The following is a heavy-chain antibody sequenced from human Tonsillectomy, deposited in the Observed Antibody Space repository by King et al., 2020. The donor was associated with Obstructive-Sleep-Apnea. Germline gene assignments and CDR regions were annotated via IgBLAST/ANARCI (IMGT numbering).Heavy chain of an antibody. CDR2: IYPGDSDT. J-gene: IGHJ4*02. CDR3: ARVKGRFGVVTASNYFDY. CDR1: GYIFTTYW. D-gene: IGHD2-21*02. V-gene: IGHV5-51*01. Sequence: QLVQSGSEVKKPGESLKISCKGSGYIFTTYWIGWVRQMPGKGLEWVGIIYPGDSDTRYSPSFQGQVTISADKSISTAYLQWSSLKASDTAMYYCARVKGRFGVVTASNYFDYWGQGTLVTVSS.